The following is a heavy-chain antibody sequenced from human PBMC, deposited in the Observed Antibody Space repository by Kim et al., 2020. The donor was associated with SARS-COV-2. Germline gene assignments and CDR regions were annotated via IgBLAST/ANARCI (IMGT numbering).Heavy chain of an antibody. Sequence: GGSLRLSCAASGFTFSSYSMNWVRQAPGKGLEWVSYISSSSSTIYYSDSVKGRFTISRDNAKNSLYLQMNSLRAEDTAVYYCARAAGPLDGPGYWGQGTLVTDST. CDR3: ARAAGPLDGPGY. CDR1: GFTFSSYS. V-gene: IGHV3-48*04. D-gene: IGHD3-10*01. CDR2: ISSSSSTI. J-gene: IGHJ4*02.